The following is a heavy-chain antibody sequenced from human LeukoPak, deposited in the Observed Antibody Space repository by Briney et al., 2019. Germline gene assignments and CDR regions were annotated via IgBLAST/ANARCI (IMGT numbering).Heavy chain of an antibody. J-gene: IGHJ6*04. D-gene: IGHD2-8*02. CDR3: AAGCSPSNCYWSYYPDV. CDR1: GASFSGHY. Sequence: WETLSLTCAVYGASFSGHYWNWIRQPPGKGLEWIGEINHSGSTNYNPSLKSRVTISVDTSKKQFSLRLTSMTAADTAVYYCAAGCSPSNCYWSYYPDVWGEGTAVTLSS. CDR2: INHSGST. V-gene: IGHV4-34*01.